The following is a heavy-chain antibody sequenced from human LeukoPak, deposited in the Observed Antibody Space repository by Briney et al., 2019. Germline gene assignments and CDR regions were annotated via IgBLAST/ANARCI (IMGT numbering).Heavy chain of an antibody. CDR1: GGSISSSSW. V-gene: IGHV4-4*02. Sequence: SETLSLTCAVSGGSISSSSWWSWVRQPPGKGLEWIGEIYHSGSTNYNPSLKNRVTISVDTSNNQFSLKLSSATAADTAVYYCARVPTLRITMVRGAWGTFDIWGQGTMVTVSS. CDR2: IYHSGST. D-gene: IGHD3-10*01. CDR3: ARVPTLRITMVRGAWGTFDI. J-gene: IGHJ3*02.